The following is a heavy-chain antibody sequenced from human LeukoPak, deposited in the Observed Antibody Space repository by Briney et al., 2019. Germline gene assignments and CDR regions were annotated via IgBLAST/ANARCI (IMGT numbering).Heavy chain of an antibody. CDR1: GYTFTIYG. D-gene: IGHD3-22*01. CDR2: ISAYNGNT. CDR3: ARDTYYDSSGYYYVQWFDP. J-gene: IGHJ5*02. Sequence: ASVTVSCKASGYTFTIYGISWVRQAPGQGLEWMGWISAYNGNTNYAQKLQGRVTMTTDTSTSTAYMELRSLRSDDTAVYYCARDTYYDSSGYYYVQWFDPWGQGTLVTVSS. V-gene: IGHV1-18*01.